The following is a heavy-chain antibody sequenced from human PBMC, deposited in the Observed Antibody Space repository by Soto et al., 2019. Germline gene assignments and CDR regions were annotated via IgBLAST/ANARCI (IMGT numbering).Heavy chain of an antibody. CDR1: GFTFSSYA. Sequence: PWGSLRLSCAASGFTFSSYAMHWVRQAPGKGLEWVAVISYDGSNKYYADSVKGRFTISRDNSKNTLYLQMNSLRAEDTAVYYCVITPRKRDFWSGYQETYYFDYWGQGTLVTVSS. D-gene: IGHD3-3*01. CDR2: ISYDGSNK. CDR3: VITPRKRDFWSGYQETYYFDY. V-gene: IGHV3-30-3*01. J-gene: IGHJ4*02.